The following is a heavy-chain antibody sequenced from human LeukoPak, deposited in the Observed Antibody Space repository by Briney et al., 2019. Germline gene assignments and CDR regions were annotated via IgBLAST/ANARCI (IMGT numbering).Heavy chain of an antibody. CDR3: ASFHSGSYSYFDY. CDR2: ISSSSSTI. Sequence: GGSLRLSCAASGFTFNSYSMNWVRQAPGKGLEWVSYISSSSSTIYYADSVEGRFTISRDNAKNSLYLQMNSLRAEDTAVYYCASFHSGSYSYFDYWGQGTLVTVSS. CDR1: GFTFNSYS. D-gene: IGHD1-26*01. J-gene: IGHJ4*02. V-gene: IGHV3-48*01.